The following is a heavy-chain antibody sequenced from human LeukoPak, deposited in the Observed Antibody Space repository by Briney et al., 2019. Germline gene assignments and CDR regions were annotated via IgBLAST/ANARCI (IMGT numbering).Heavy chain of an antibody. Sequence: GGSLRLSCAASGFTFSSYAMSWVRQAPGKGLEWVSAISGSGGSTYYADSVKGRFTISRDNSKNTPYLQMNSLRAEDTAVYYCAKDDSYSGYVYWGQGTLVTVSS. CDR3: AKDDSYSGYVY. CDR2: ISGSGGST. V-gene: IGHV3-23*01. CDR1: GFTFSSYA. D-gene: IGHD5-12*01. J-gene: IGHJ4*02.